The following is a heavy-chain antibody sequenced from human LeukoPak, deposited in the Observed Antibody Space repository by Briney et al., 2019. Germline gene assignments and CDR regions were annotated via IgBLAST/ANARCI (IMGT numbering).Heavy chain of an antibody. D-gene: IGHD2-2*01. CDR3: ARVVPAANGGYYYGMDV. Sequence: ASVKVSCKASGYTFTSYGISWVRQAPGQGLEWMGWISAYNGNTNYAQKLQGRVTMTRNTSISTAYMELSSLRSEDTAVYYCARVVPAANGGYYYGMDVWGQGTTVTVSS. CDR2: ISAYNGNT. V-gene: IGHV1-18*01. CDR1: GYTFTSYG. J-gene: IGHJ6*02.